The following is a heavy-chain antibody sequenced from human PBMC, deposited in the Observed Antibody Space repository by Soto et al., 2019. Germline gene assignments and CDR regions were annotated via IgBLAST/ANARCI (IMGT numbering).Heavy chain of an antibody. CDR1: GFTFSDYA. Sequence: GSLRLSCTASGFTFSDYAISFFRQSPFKGLEWVGFIRSKAYGGTTEYAASVKGRFTISRDDSKSIAYLQMNSLKTEDTAVYYCTAGKLYPSLDFDYWGQGTLVTVSS. D-gene: IGHD2-8*01. CDR3: TAGKLYPSLDFDY. V-gene: IGHV3-49*03. CDR2: IRSKAYGGTT. J-gene: IGHJ4*02.